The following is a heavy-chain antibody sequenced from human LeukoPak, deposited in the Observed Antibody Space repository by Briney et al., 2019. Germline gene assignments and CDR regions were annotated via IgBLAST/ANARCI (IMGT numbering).Heavy chain of an antibody. CDR3: AAGIIDAFDI. V-gene: IGHV5-51*01. CDR2: IYPGDSDT. Sequence: GESLKISCQGSGYIFNSYWIGWVRQLPGKGLEWMGIIYPGDSDTRYSPSFQGQVTISADKSISTAYLQWSSLKASDTAMYYCAAGIIDAFDIWGQGTMVTVSS. J-gene: IGHJ3*02. CDR1: GYIFNSYW. D-gene: IGHD2/OR15-2a*01.